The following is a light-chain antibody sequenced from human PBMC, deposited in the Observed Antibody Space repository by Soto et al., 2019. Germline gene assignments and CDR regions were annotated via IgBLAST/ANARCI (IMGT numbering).Light chain of an antibody. CDR3: SSYTSSSILYV. V-gene: IGLV2-14*01. CDR2: DVS. J-gene: IGLJ1*01. Sequence: QSELTQPASVSGSPGQSITISCTGTSSDVGGYNYVSWYQQHPGKAPKLMIYDVSNRPSGVSNRFSGSKSGNTASLTISGLQAEDEADYYCSSYTSSSILYVFGTWTKVTVL. CDR1: SSDVGGYNY.